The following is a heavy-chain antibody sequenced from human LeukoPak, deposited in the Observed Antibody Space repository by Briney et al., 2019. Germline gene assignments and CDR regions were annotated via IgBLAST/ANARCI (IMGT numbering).Heavy chain of an antibody. Sequence: SQTLSLTCTVSGGSISSGDYYWTWIRQHPGKGLEWIGYIYYSGSTYYSPSLKSRVTISVDTSKNQFSLKLSSVTAADTAVYYCASSSGYYYFDYWGQGTLVTVSS. J-gene: IGHJ4*02. CDR3: ASSSGYYYFDY. CDR2: IYYSGST. V-gene: IGHV4-31*03. CDR1: GGSISSGDYY. D-gene: IGHD3-22*01.